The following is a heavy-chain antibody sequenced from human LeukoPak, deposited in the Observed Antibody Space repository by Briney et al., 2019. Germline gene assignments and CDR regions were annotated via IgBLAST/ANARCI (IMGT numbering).Heavy chain of an antibody. V-gene: IGHV3-30*04. J-gene: IGHJ6*03. Sequence: GRSLRLSCAASGFTFSSYAMHWVRQAPGKGLEWVAVISYDGSNKYYAGSVKGRFTISRDNSKNTLYLQMNSLRAEDTAVYYCARESQVVVAATLDYYYYMDVWGKGTTVTVSS. CDR1: GFTFSSYA. CDR3: ARESQVVVAATLDYYYYMDV. D-gene: IGHD2-15*01. CDR2: ISYDGSNK.